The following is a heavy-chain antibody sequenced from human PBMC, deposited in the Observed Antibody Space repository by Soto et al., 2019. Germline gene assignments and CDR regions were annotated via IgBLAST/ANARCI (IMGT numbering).Heavy chain of an antibody. Sequence: ESGGGVVQPGRSLRLSCAASGFTFSSYGMHWVRQAPGKGLEWVAVISYDGSNKYYADSVKGRFTISRDNSKNTLYLQMNSLRAEDTAVYYCAKDLRGGDNWNYLSYYFDYWGQGTLVTVSS. D-gene: IGHD1-7*01. CDR2: ISYDGSNK. CDR3: AKDLRGGDNWNYLSYYFDY. V-gene: IGHV3-30*18. CDR1: GFTFSSYG. J-gene: IGHJ4*02.